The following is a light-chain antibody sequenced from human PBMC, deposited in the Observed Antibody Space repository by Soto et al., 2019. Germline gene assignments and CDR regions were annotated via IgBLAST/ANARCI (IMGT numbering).Light chain of an antibody. Sequence: DIQMTQSPSTVSASVEETVTITCRASQSISRWLAWYQQEPGKAPKLLIYDASSLESGVPSRFSGSGFGTEFTLTISSLQPDDFATYHCQQYNSWSGVTFGGGTKVEIK. CDR1: QSISRW. CDR2: DAS. V-gene: IGKV1-5*01. CDR3: QQYNSWSGVT. J-gene: IGKJ4*01.